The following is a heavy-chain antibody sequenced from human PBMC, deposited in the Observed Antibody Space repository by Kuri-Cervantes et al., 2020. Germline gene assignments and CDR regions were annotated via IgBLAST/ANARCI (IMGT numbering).Heavy chain of an antibody. J-gene: IGHJ6*02. V-gene: IGHV3-33*01. Sequence: GESLKISCAASGFTFSSYGMHWVRQAPGKGLEWVAVIWYDGSNKYYADSVKGRFIISRDNSKNTLDLQMNSLRAEDTAVYYCARDRGMMLLWFGGGMGVWGQGTTVTVSS. CDR3: ARDRGMMLLWFGGGMGV. CDR2: IWYDGSNK. D-gene: IGHD3-10*01. CDR1: GFTFSSYG.